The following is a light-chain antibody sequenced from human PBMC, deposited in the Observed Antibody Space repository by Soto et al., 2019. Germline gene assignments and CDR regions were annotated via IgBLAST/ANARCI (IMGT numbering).Light chain of an antibody. Sequence: QSVLTQPPSASGTPGQRATISCSGSSSNIGRNDVYWYQQFPGTAPKLLIYRNNQRPSGVPDRFSGSKSGTSASLAISGLRSEDEADYYCAAWDDSLRGVVFGGGTKLTVL. CDR3: AAWDDSLRGVV. V-gene: IGLV1-47*01. J-gene: IGLJ2*01. CDR1: SSNIGRND. CDR2: RNN.